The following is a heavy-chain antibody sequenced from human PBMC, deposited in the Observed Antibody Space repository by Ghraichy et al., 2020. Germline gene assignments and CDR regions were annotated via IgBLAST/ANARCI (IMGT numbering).Heavy chain of an antibody. CDR3: ASHAPILRYCMDV. V-gene: IGHV4-59*11. CDR1: GGSISSHY. J-gene: IGHJ6*02. Sequence: SETLSLTCTVSGGSISSHYWSWIRQPPGKGLEWIGYVDYRGSTNYNPSLKSRVTISGDTSKNQFSLKLSSVTAADTAVYYCASHAPILRYCMDVWGPGTTVTVSS. CDR2: VDYRGST.